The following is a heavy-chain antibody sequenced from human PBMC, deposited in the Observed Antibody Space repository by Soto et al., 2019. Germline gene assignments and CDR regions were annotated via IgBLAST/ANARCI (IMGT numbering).Heavy chain of an antibody. J-gene: IGHJ4*02. CDR3: ARAARDSSGYYWTFDY. CDR1: GFTFSSYG. CDR2: IWYDGSNK. V-gene: IGHV3-33*01. Sequence: VGSLRLSCAASGFTFSSYGMHWVRQAPGKGLEWVAVIWYDGSNKYYADSVKGRFTISRDNSKNTLYLQMNSLRAEDTAVYYCARAARDSSGYYWTFDYWGQGTLVTVSS. D-gene: IGHD3-22*01.